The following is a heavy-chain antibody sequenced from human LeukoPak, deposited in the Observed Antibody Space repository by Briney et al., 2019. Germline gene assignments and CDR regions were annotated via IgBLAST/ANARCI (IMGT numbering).Heavy chain of an antibody. J-gene: IGHJ5*02. Sequence: GSLRLSCAASGFTFSSYGMHWVRPAPGKGLEWVAVIWYDGSNKCYADSVKGRFTISRDNSKNTLYLQLNSLRAEDTAQYYCASGDRFDPWGQGTLVTVSS. CDR3: ASGDRFDP. CDR2: IWYDGSNK. D-gene: IGHD2-21*01. CDR1: GFTFSSYG. V-gene: IGHV3-33*01.